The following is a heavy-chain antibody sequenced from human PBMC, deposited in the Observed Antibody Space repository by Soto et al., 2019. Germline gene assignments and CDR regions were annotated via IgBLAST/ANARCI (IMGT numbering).Heavy chain of an antibody. V-gene: IGHV1-46*01. CDR3: ARKYYFDY. Sequence: QVQLVQSGAEVKKPGASVKISCKASGYIISSYYIHWVRQAPGQGLEWMGIIDPSVGATTYAQKFMDRVTMTSDTSTRTVYMELSGLRGDDTAMYYCARKYYFDYWGQGTRVTVSS. J-gene: IGHJ4*01. CDR1: GYIISSYY. CDR2: IDPSVGAT.